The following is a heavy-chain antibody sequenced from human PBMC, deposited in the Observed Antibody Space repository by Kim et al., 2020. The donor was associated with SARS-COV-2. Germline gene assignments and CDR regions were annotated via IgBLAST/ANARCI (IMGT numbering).Heavy chain of an antibody. CDR2: NT. CDR3: ARGGGFSDY. V-gene: IGHV1-18*01. D-gene: IGHD3-10*01. J-gene: IGHJ4*02. Sequence: NTNYAQKLQGRVTMTTDTSTSTAYMELRSLRSDDTAVYYCARGGGFSDYWGQGTLVTVSS.